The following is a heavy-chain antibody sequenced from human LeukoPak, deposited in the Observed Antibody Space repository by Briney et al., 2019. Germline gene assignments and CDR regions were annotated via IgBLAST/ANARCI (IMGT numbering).Heavy chain of an antibody. V-gene: IGHV4-34*01. CDR2: INHSGST. CDR3: ARNKARITMVRALPRDNWFDP. D-gene: IGHD3-10*01. J-gene: IGHJ5*02. CDR1: GGSFSGYY. Sequence: SETLSLTCAVYGGSFSGYYWSWTRQPPGKGLEWIGEINHSGSTNYNPSLKSRVTISVDTSKNQFSLKLSSVTAADTAVYYCARNKARITMVRALPRDNWFDPWGQGTLVTVSS.